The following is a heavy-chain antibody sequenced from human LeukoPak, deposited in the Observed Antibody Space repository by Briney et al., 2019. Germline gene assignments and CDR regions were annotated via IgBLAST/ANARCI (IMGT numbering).Heavy chain of an antibody. V-gene: IGHV3-7*01. Sequence: PGGSLRLSCAASGFTFSAYYMSWVRQAPGKGLEWVANIRQDEGEKFYVDSVKGRFTISRDNSKNTLYLQMNSLRAEDTAVYYCARVVVPAAEFDYWGQGTLVTVSS. CDR1: GFTFSAYY. CDR3: ARVVVPAAEFDY. J-gene: IGHJ4*02. D-gene: IGHD2-2*01. CDR2: IRQDEGEK.